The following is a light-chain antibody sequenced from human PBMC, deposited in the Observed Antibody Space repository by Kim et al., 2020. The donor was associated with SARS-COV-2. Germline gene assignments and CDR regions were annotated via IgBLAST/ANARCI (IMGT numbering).Light chain of an antibody. J-gene: IGKJ4*01. CDR2: DAY. V-gene: IGKV3-11*01. CDR1: QSVSSY. CDR3: QQRSNWPPVT. Sequence: EIVLTQSPATLSLSPGEVATLSCRASQSVSSYLAWYKQKPGQAPRLLIYDAYNRATGIPASFSGSGSGTDFTLTISSLEPEDFAVYYCQQRSNWPPVTFGGGTKVDIK.